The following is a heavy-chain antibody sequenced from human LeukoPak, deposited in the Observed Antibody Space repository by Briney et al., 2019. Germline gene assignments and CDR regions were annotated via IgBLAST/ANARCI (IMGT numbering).Heavy chain of an antibody. V-gene: IGHV4-39*01. Sequence: SETLSLNCTVSGDYISSSSYCWGWIRQTPGKGLEWIGSVYKNGNSYHNPSLKSRVSISIDTSKNQFSLKVTSVTVADTAVYYCVRPGTSGTEGLEYWGQGTLVTVSS. CDR2: VYKNGNS. D-gene: IGHD1-26*01. J-gene: IGHJ4*02. CDR1: GDYISSSSYC. CDR3: VRPGTSGTEGLEY.